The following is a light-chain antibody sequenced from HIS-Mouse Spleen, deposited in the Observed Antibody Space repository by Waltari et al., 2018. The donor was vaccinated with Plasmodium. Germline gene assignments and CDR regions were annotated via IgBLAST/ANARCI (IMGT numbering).Light chain of an antibody. CDR3: CSYAGSSTFVV. CDR1: SSDVGSYNL. J-gene: IGLJ2*01. Sequence: QSALTQPASVSGSPGQSITISCTGTSSDVGSYNLVSCYQQHPGKAPKLMIYEGSKRPSGVSKRFSGSRSGNTASLTISGLQAEDEADYYCCSYAGSSTFVVFGGGTKLTVL. V-gene: IGLV2-23*03. CDR2: EGS.